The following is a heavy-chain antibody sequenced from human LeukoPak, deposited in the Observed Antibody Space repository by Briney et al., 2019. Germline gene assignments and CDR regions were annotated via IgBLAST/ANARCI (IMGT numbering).Heavy chain of an antibody. Sequence: PGESLKISCKGSGYSFTSYWIGWVRQMPGKGLEWMGIIYPGDSDTRYSPSFQGQVTISADKSISTAYLQWSGLKASDTAMYYCARQTAMGYYYYYYGMDVWGQGTTVTVSS. CDR1: GYSFTSYW. CDR2: IYPGDSDT. CDR3: ARQTAMGYYYYYYGMDV. D-gene: IGHD5-18*01. V-gene: IGHV5-51*01. J-gene: IGHJ6*02.